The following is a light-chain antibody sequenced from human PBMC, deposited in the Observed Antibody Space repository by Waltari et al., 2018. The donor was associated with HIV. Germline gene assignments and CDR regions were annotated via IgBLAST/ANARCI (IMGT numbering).Light chain of an antibody. V-gene: IGLV3-1*01. Sequence: SYELTQPPSVSVSPGQTASITCSGDKLGDKYACWYQKKPAPTPVLVIDQDSKRPSGIPERFSGSNSGNTATLTISGTQAMDEADYYCQAWDSSTVVFGGGTKLTVL. CDR2: QDS. CDR3: QAWDSSTVV. J-gene: IGLJ2*01. CDR1: KLGDKY.